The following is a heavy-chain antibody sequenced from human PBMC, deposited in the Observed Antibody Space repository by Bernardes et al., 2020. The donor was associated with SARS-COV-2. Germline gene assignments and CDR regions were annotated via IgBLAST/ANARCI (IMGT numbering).Heavy chain of an antibody. V-gene: IGHV3-73*01. Sequence: GGSLRLSCAASGFTFSGSAMHWVRQASGKGLEWVGRIRSKANSYATAYAASVKGRFTISRDDSKNTAYLQMNSLKTEDTAVYYCTRDGSSSWYSWFDPWGQGTLVTVSS. CDR2: IRSKANSYAT. D-gene: IGHD6-13*01. J-gene: IGHJ5*02. CDR3: TRDGSSSWYSWFDP. CDR1: GFTFSGSA.